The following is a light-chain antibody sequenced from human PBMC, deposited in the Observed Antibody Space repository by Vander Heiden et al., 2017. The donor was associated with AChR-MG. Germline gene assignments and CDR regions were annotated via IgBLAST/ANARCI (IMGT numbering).Light chain of an antibody. CDR3: QQTYIIPGT. Sequence: DVQMTQSPSSLSASVGDRVTITCRASQGVSIYLNWYQQKPGKAPKLLIHTSSTLQRGAPSRFSGSGSGTDFTLTISSLQPEDFAAYYCQQTYIIPGTFGGGTKVEIK. J-gene: IGKJ4*01. V-gene: IGKV1-39*01. CDR2: TSS. CDR1: QGVSIY.